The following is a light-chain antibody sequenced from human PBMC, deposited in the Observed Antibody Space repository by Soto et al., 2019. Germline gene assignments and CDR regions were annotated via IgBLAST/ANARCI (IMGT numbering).Light chain of an antibody. Sequence: SVLTHPPSASGTPGRRVTISCSGSSSNIGSNTVNWCQQLPGTAPKLLIYSNNQRPSGVPDRFSGSKSGTSASLAISGLQSEDEADYFCAAWDDSLNGYVFGTGTKVTVL. V-gene: IGLV1-44*01. CDR3: AAWDDSLNGYV. CDR1: SSNIGSNT. CDR2: SNN. J-gene: IGLJ1*01.